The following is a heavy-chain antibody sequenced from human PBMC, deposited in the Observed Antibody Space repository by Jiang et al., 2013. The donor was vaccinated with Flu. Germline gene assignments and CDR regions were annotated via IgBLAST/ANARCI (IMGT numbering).Heavy chain of an antibody. CDR3: ARPPSIAAPGIGY. V-gene: IGHV5-51*01. CDR1: GYSFTSYW. Sequence: SLKISCKGSGYSFTSYWIGWVRQMPGKGLEWMGIIYPGDSDTRYSPSFQGQVTISADKSISTAYLQWSSLKASDTAMYYCARPPSIAAPGIGYWGQGTLVTVSS. D-gene: IGHD6-13*01. J-gene: IGHJ4*02. CDR2: IYPGDSDT.